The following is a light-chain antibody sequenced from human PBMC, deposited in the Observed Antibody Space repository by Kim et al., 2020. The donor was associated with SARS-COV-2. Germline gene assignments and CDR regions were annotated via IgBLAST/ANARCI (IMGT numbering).Light chain of an antibody. CDR2: EVN. Sequence: PGQSITISCTGTSSDVGSYNLVSWYQHHPGKAPKLLIFEVNKRPSGVSDRFSGSKSGNTASLTISGLQAEDEADYYCCSYARSSTLVFGGGTQLTVL. CDR1: SSDVGSYNL. J-gene: IGLJ2*01. CDR3: CSYARSSTLV. V-gene: IGLV2-23*02.